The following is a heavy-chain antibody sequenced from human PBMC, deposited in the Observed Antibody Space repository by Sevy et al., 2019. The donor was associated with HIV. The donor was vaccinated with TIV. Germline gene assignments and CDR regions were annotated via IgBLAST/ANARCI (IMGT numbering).Heavy chain of an antibody. CDR3: VRAYCSGGRCYSGAY. D-gene: IGHD2-15*01. Sequence: ASVKVSCKTSGYTFTSYKITWVRQAPGQGLEWMGWVSAHNGDTNYAQRFRGRVTMTTDTSTSTAYMDLRSLRSDDTAVYYCVRAYCSGGRCYSGAYWGQGTLVIVSS. V-gene: IGHV1-18*01. CDR2: VSAHNGDT. CDR1: GYTFTSYK. J-gene: IGHJ4*02.